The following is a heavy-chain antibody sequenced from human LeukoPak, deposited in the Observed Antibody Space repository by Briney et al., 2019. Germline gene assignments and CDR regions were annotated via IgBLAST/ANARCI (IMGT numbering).Heavy chain of an antibody. CDR1: GFTFSSYA. Sequence: GGSLRLSCAASGFTFSSYAMHWVRQAPGKGLEYVSAISSNGGSTYYANSVKGRFTISRDNSKNTLYLQMGSLRAEDMAVYYCARDSGGPQDYWGQGTLVTVSS. CDR2: ISSNGGST. D-gene: IGHD2-8*02. V-gene: IGHV3-64*01. CDR3: ARDSGGPQDY. J-gene: IGHJ4*02.